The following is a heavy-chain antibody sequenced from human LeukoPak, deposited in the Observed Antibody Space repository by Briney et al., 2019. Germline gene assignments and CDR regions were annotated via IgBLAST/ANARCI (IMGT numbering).Heavy chain of an antibody. CDR1: GGSFGDYH. CDR2: IYTSGST. Sequence: SETLSLTCALYGGSFGDYHWSWIRQPAGKGLEWIGRIYTSGSTNYNPSLKSRVTISVDTSKNQFSLKLSSVTAADTAVYYCARGAPYSGSYFFDYWGQGTLVTVSS. D-gene: IGHD1-26*01. J-gene: IGHJ4*02. V-gene: IGHV4-59*10. CDR3: ARGAPYSGSYFFDY.